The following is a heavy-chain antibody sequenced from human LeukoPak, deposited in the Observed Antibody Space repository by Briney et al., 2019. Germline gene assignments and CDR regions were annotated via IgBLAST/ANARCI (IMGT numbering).Heavy chain of an antibody. V-gene: IGHV3-23*01. D-gene: IGHD1-26*01. Sequence: GALRLSCAASGFAFTNYAMSWVRQAPGKGLEWVSTIGDNDGGTYYADSVKGRFTISRDNSKNTLYLQMNSLRAEDTAVYYCARDQWDYFDYWGQGTLVTVSS. CDR3: ARDQWDYFDY. CDR2: IGDNDGGT. CDR1: GFAFTNYA. J-gene: IGHJ4*02.